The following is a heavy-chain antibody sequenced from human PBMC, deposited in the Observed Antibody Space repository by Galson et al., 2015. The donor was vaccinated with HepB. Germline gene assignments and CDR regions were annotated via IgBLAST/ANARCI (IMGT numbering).Heavy chain of an antibody. J-gene: IGHJ6*02. CDR1: GGSISSYY. CDR3: ARSDCTSTSCYGYHYYGLDV. CDR2: IHYSGST. V-gene: IGHV4-59*08. D-gene: IGHD2-2*01. Sequence: LSLTCTVSGGSISSYYWSWIRQPPGKGLEWIGYIHYSGSTNYNPSLKSRVTISVDTSKNQFSLKLTSVTAADTAVYYCARSDCTSTSCYGYHYYGLDVWGQGTTVTVSS.